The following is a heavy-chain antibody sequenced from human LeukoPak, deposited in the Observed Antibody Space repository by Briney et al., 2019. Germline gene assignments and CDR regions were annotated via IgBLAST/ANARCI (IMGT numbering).Heavy chain of an antibody. CDR3: ARDLSYSSGSADY. Sequence: PGGSLRLSCAASGFTFSSSAMHWVRHAPGKGLEWVAVISYDGSNKYYADSVKGRFTISRDNSKNTLYLQMNSLRPEDTAVYYCARDLSYSSGSADYWGQGTLVTVSS. D-gene: IGHD6-19*01. CDR2: ISYDGSNK. V-gene: IGHV3-30-3*01. J-gene: IGHJ4*02. CDR1: GFTFSSSA.